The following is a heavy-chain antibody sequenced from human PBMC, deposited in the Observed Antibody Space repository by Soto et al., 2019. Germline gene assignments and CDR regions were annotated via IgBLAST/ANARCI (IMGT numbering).Heavy chain of an antibody. CDR3: ARVATGRFDY. CDR2: ISSSGSTI. CDR1: GFTFSSYE. J-gene: IGHJ4*02. V-gene: IGHV3-48*03. D-gene: IGHD5-12*01. Sequence: PVGSLRLSCAASGFTFSSYEMNWVRQAPGKGLEWVSYISSSGSTIYYADSVKGRFTISRDNAKNSLYLQMNSLRAEDTAVYYCARVATGRFDYWGQGTLVTVSS.